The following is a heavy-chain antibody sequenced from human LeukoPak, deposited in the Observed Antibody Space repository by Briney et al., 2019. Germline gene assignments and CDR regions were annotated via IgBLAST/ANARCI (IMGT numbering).Heavy chain of an antibody. CDR1: GFTFSSYS. D-gene: IGHD6-13*01. Sequence: GGSLRLSCAASGFTFSSYSMNRVRQAPGKGLEWVSSISSSSSYIYYADSVKGRFTISRDNAKNSLYLQMNSLRAEDTAVYCCARVTGYSSSWSDYWGQGTLVTVSS. CDR2: ISSSSSYI. J-gene: IGHJ4*02. V-gene: IGHV3-21*01. CDR3: ARVTGYSSSWSDY.